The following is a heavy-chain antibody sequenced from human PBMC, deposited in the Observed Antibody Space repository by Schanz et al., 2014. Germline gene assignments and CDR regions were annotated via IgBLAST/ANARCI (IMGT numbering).Heavy chain of an antibody. V-gene: IGHV3-33*01. Sequence: VQLVESGGGVVQPGGSLRLSCAASGFIFSNYGMHWVRQAPGKGPEWVAVIWSDGSGKYYADSVKGRFTISRDSPKTTLSLQMNSLRAEDTAVYYCARDFDDRRGYGSGYCLGDCMDVWGQGTTVTVSS. CDR3: ARDFDDRRGYGSGYCLGDCMDV. CDR2: IWSDGSGK. D-gene: IGHD3-10*01. J-gene: IGHJ6*02. CDR1: GFIFSNYG.